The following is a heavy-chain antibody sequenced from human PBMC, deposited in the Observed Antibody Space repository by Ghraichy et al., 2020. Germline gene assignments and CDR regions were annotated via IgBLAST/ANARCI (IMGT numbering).Heavy chain of an antibody. CDR2: IKNDGNEK. V-gene: IGHV3-7*01. J-gene: IGHJ4*02. Sequence: GGSLRLSCAASGFTFSSYWMRWVRQAPGKGLEWVANIKNDGNEKYYADSVKGRFTISRDNAKNSLYLQMNNLRADDTAVYYCAREDRRTIFGVVIKDYFNGWGQGILVTLSS. D-gene: IGHD3-3*01. CDR3: AREDRRTIFGVVIKDYFNG. CDR1: GFTFSSYW.